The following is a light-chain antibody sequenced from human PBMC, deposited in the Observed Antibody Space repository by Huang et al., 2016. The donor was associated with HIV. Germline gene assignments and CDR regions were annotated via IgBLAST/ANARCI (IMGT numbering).Light chain of an antibody. Sequence: DIQMTQSPSTLSASVGDTVTITCRASQSISSWLAWYQHKPGKGPKLLIYKASTLESGVPSRFSGSGSGTEVTLTINSLQPDDFATYYCQEYSSYSLTFGPGTKVDMK. J-gene: IGKJ3*01. CDR3: QEYSSYSLT. CDR1: QSISSW. V-gene: IGKV1-5*03. CDR2: KAS.